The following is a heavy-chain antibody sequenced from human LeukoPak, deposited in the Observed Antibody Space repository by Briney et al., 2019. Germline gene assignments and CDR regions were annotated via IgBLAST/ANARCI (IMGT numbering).Heavy chain of an antibody. Sequence: PSETLSLTCTVSGGSISSYYWSWIRQPPGKGLEWIGSIYHSGTTYYNPSLKSRVTISVDTSKNQFSLKLNSVTAADTAVYYCARDGGYGGYDDYWGQGNLVTVSS. CDR1: GGSISSYY. J-gene: IGHJ4*02. V-gene: IGHV4-59*12. D-gene: IGHD5-12*01. CDR3: ARDGGYGGYDDY. CDR2: IYHSGTT.